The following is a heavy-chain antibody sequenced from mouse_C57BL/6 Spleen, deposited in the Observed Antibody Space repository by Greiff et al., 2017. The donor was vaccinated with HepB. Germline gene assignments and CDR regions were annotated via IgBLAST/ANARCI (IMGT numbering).Heavy chain of an antibody. CDR1: GYTFTDYY. D-gene: IGHD4-1*01. CDR3: ARSIRIRGTGTDYAMDY. J-gene: IGHJ4*01. Sequence: EVQLQQSGPELVKPGASVKISCKASGYTFTDYYMNWVKQSHGKSLEWIGDINPNNGGTSYNQKFKGKATLTVDKSSSTAYMELRSLTSEDSAVYYCARSIRIRGTGTDYAMDYWGQGTSVTVSS. V-gene: IGHV1-26*01. CDR2: INPNNGGT.